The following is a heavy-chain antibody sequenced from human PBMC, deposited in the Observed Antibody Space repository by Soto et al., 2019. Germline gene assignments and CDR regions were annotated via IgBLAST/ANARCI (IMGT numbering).Heavy chain of an antibody. CDR1: GFTFSSYD. Sequence: EVQLLESGGGLVQPGGSLRLSCAASGFTFSSYDMHWVRQATGKGLEWVSAIGTAGDTYYPGSVKGRFTISRENAKNSLYLQMNSLRAGDTAVYYCARGGPKRGYSGYVPFDYWGQGTLVTVSS. D-gene: IGHD5-12*01. V-gene: IGHV3-13*01. J-gene: IGHJ4*02. CDR3: ARGGPKRGYSGYVPFDY. CDR2: IGTAGDT.